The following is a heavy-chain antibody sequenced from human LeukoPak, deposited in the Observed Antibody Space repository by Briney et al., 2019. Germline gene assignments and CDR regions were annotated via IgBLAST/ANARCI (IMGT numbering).Heavy chain of an antibody. V-gene: IGHV3-48*01. Sequence: GRFTISRDNAKNSLYLQMNSLRAEDTAVYYCARDGSRVVPAAIVDYWGQGTLVTVSS. J-gene: IGHJ4*02. D-gene: IGHD2-2*01. CDR3: ARDGSRVVPAAIVDY.